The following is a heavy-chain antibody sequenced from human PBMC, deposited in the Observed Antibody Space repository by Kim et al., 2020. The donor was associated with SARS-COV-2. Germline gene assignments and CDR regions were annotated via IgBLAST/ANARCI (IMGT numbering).Heavy chain of an antibody. Sequence: YAVSVKSRITINPDTSKNQFSLQLNSVTPEDTAVYYCARGREQLVQWFDPWGQGTLVTVSS. V-gene: IGHV6-1*01. CDR3: ARGREQLVQWFDP. D-gene: IGHD6-13*01. J-gene: IGHJ5*02.